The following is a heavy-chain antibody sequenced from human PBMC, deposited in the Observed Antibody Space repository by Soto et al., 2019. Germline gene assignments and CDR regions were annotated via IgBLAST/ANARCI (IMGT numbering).Heavy chain of an antibody. D-gene: IGHD6-19*01. Sequence: EVQLVQSGGGLVRPGESLTLSCAVSGMSFGDAWMSWVRQAPGKGLEWVGRIKNIADGETVDYAAAVEGRFTISRDDSRDTLFLQMNSLQTDDTAMYYCTTSGWLVHWGQGTLVTVSA. CDR1: GMSFGDAW. CDR3: TTSGWLVH. V-gene: IGHV3-15*01. J-gene: IGHJ4*02. CDR2: IKNIADGETV.